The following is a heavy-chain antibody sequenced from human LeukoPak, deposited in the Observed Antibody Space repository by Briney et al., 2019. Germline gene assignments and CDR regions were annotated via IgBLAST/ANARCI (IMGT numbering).Heavy chain of an antibody. CDR2: ISSSSSYI. CDR1: GFTFSSYS. V-gene: IGHV3-21*01. CDR3: ATHYYGSGSYPLDY. D-gene: IGHD3-10*01. Sequence: GGSLRLSCAASGFTFSSYSMDWVRQAPGKGLEWVSSISSSSSYIYYADSVKGRFTISRDNAKNSLYLQMNSLRAEDTAVYYCATHYYGSGSYPLDYWGQGTLVTVSS. J-gene: IGHJ4*02.